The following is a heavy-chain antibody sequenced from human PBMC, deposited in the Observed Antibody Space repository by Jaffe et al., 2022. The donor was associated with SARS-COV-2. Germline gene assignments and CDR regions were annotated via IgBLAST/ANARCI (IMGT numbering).Heavy chain of an antibody. D-gene: IGHD2-21*01. Sequence: EVQLVESGGGLVQPGRALRLSCAASGFRFEDYAMHWVRQVSGKGLEWVAGISWNSKSLGYVDSVKGRFTISRDNAKNSLFLQMDSLTTEDTALYYCVKDMAPTIVVSPNFHYGMDVWGQGTTVTVS. CDR1: GFRFEDYA. V-gene: IGHV3-9*01. J-gene: IGHJ6*02. CDR3: VKDMAPTIVVSPNFHYGMDV. CDR2: ISWNSKSL.